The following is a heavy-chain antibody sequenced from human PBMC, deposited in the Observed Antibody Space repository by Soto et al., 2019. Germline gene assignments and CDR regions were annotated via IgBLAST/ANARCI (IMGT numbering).Heavy chain of an antibody. CDR3: AKGDCSGGRCYRGFDY. CDR2: IKQDGSEK. J-gene: IGHJ4*02. CDR1: GLTFRSNW. D-gene: IGHD2-15*01. V-gene: IGHV3-7*03. Sequence: GGSLRLSCAASGLTFRSNWMSWVRQAPGKGLEWVANIKQDGSEKYYVDSVKGRFTISRDNAKNTVFLQMSSLRAEDTAVYFCAKGDCSGGRCYRGFDYWGQGTLVTVSS.